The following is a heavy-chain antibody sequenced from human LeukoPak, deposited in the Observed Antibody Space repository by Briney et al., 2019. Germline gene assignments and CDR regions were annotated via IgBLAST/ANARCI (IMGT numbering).Heavy chain of an antibody. J-gene: IGHJ4*02. V-gene: IGHV3-66*01. CDR2: IYSGGST. Sequence: RPGGSLRLSCAASGFTVSSNYMSWVRQAPGKGLEWVSVIYSGGSTYSADSVKGRFTISRDNSKNTVYLQMNSLRAEDTAVYYCARVQLRSRAGYFDYWGQGTLVTVSS. CDR3: ARVQLRSRAGYFDY. CDR1: GFTVSSNY. D-gene: IGHD5-24*01.